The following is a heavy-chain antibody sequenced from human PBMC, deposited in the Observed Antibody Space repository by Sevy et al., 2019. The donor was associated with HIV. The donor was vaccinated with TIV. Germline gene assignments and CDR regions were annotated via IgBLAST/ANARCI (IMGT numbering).Heavy chain of an antibody. CDR3: TTDVHLGDFRLWDD. D-gene: IGHD4-17*01. J-gene: IGHJ4*02. CDR2: FDPQRGKI. Sequence: ASEKVSCQVFEYSLNELSIHWVRQAPGKGLEWMGGFDPQRGKIIYAQKFQGRVTMTEDTSTETAYMELSNLRSEDTAVYYCTTDVHLGDFRLWDDWGQGTRVTVSS. V-gene: IGHV1-24*01. CDR1: EYSLNELS.